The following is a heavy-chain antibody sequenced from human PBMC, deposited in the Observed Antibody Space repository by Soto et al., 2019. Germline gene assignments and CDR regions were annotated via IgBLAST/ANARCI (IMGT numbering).Heavy chain of an antibody. CDR2: ISPKSGTM. V-gene: IGHV1-2*02. CDR3: ARPPGYIRDWYYFDY. D-gene: IGHD6-19*01. Sequence: XSVKVSCKASVYILIYYYTHWVRQAPGQGLEWLGRISPKSGTMNYAQKFQGRVTLTWDASLNTAYMELSSLRSDDTALYYCARPPGYIRDWYYFDYWGQGTLVTVSS. J-gene: IGHJ4*02. CDR1: VYILIYYY.